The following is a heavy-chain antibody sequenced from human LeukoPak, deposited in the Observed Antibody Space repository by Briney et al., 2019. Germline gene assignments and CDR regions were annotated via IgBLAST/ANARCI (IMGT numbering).Heavy chain of an antibody. V-gene: IGHV1-3*03. CDR1: GYAFTSYT. Sequence: VASVKVSCKASGYAFTSYTIHWVRQAPGQSLEWMGWISVGRGDSKCSQEFQGRVTLTRDTSAATAYLEVSSLRPEDMAVYYCARERGIRDAFDFWGQGTMVTVSS. CDR3: ARERGIRDAFDF. D-gene: IGHD1-14*01. J-gene: IGHJ3*01. CDR2: ISVGRGDS.